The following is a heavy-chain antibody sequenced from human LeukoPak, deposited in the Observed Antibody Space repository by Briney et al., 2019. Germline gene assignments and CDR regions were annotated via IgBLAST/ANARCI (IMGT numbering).Heavy chain of an antibody. V-gene: IGHV4-4*07. D-gene: IGHD1-26*01. CDR3: ARDYLVGAPLDS. CDR2: MYISGST. Sequence: SETLSLTCTVSGVSITNYYWAWIRQPAGKGLEWIARMYISGSTNYNPSLKSRVSISIDKTKNQFSLKLRSVTAADTAIYYCARDYLVGAPLDSWGQGTLVTVSS. CDR1: GVSITNYY. J-gene: IGHJ4*02.